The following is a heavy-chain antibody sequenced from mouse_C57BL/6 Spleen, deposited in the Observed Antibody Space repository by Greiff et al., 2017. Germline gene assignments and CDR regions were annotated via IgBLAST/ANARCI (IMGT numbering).Heavy chain of an antibody. Sequence: VQLHQSGAELVKPGASVKLSCTASGFNIKDYYMHWVKQRTEQGLEWIGRIDPEDGETKYAPKFQGKATITAETSSNTAYLQLSSLTSEDTAVYFCASYYYGSSSRGYFDVWGTGATVTVSS. J-gene: IGHJ1*03. CDR2: IDPEDGET. CDR3: ASYYYGSSSRGYFDV. D-gene: IGHD1-1*01. CDR1: GFNIKDYY. V-gene: IGHV14-2*01.